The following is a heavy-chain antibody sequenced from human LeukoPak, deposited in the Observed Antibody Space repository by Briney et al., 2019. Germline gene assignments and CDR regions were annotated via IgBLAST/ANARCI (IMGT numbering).Heavy chain of an antibody. J-gene: IGHJ4*02. V-gene: IGHV3-74*01. Sequence: PGGSLTLSCAASGFTFSSYWMHWVRQAPGKGPVWVSRIRTDGSTTSYADSVKGRFTISRDNAKNTLYLQMTSLRAEDTAVYYCARTTYYDFWSGSDWGQGTLVTVSS. CDR2: IRTDGSTT. CDR3: ARTTYYDFWSGSD. D-gene: IGHD3-3*01. CDR1: GFTFSSYW.